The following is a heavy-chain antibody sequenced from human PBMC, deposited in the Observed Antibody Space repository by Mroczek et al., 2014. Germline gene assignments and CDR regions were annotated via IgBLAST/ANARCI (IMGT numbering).Heavy chain of an antibody. V-gene: IGHV3-23*04. Sequence: VQLVESGGGLVQPGGSLRLSCAASGFTFSSYAMSWVRQAPGKGLEWVSAISGSGGSTYYADSVKGRFTISRDNSKNTLYLQMNSLRAEDTAVYYCAKDDFGVVIHYYGMDVWGQGTTVTVSS. CDR3: AKDDFGVVIHYYGMDV. J-gene: IGHJ6*02. CDR2: ISGSGGST. D-gene: IGHD3-3*01. CDR1: GFTFSSYA.